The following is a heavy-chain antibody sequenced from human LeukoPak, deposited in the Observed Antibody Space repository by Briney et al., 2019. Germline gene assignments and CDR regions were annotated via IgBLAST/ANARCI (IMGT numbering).Heavy chain of an antibody. CDR2: IYYSGST. CDR3: ARHGSGSYPGLFDY. V-gene: IGHV4-59*08. D-gene: IGHD1-26*01. J-gene: IGHJ4*02. CDR1: GGSISSYY. Sequence: SETLSLTCTVSGGSISSYYWNWIRQPPGKGLEWIGYIYYSGSTNYNPSLKSRVTISIDTSKNQFSLKLSSVTAADTAVYYCARHGSGSYPGLFDYWGQGTLVTVSS.